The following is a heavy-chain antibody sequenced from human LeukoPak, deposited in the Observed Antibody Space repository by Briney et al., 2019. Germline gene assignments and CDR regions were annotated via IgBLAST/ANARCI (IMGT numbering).Heavy chain of an antibody. J-gene: IGHJ4*02. Sequence: GASVKVSCKASGYTFTSYGISWVRQAPRQGLEWMGWISAYNGNTNYAQKLQGRVTMTTDTSTSTAYMELRSLRSDDTAVYYCARDRQEYCSGGGCYSDYWGQGTLVTVSS. D-gene: IGHD2-15*01. CDR2: ISAYNGNT. V-gene: IGHV1-18*01. CDR3: ARDRQEYCSGGGCYSDY. CDR1: GYTFTSYG.